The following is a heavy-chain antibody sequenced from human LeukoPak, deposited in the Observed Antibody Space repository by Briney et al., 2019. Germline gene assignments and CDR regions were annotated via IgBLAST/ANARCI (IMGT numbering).Heavy chain of an antibody. Sequence: ASVKVSCKASGYTFTGYYMHWVRQAPGQGLEWMGWINPNSGGTNYAQKFQGRVTMTRDTSISTAYMELSRLRSDDTAVYYCARIPPGYCSSTSCSVLWGRGTLVTVSS. CDR3: ARIPPGYCSSTSCSVL. V-gene: IGHV1-2*02. CDR2: INPNSGGT. D-gene: IGHD2-2*03. J-gene: IGHJ4*02. CDR1: GYTFTGYY.